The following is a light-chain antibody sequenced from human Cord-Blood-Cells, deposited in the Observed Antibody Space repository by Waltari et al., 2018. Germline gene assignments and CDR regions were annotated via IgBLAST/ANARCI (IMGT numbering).Light chain of an antibody. CDR2: WAS. J-gene: IGKJ4*01. CDR3: QQYYSTPLT. Sequence: DIVMPQSPDSLTVSLGERVTIHCKSSQSVLYSSNNKNYLAWYQQKPGQPPKLLIYWASTRESGVPDRFSGSGSGTDFTLTISSLQAEDVAVYYCQQYYSTPLTFGGGTKVEIK. CDR1: QSVLYSSNNKNY. V-gene: IGKV4-1*01.